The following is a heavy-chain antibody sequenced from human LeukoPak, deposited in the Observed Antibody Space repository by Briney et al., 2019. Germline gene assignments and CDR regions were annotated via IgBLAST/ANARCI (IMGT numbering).Heavy chain of an antibody. CDR3: ARDRIAVAGTFDY. V-gene: IGHV4-59*12. J-gene: IGHJ4*02. Sequence: SETLSLTCTVSGDSISSFYWSWIRQPPGKGLEWIGYIYYSGSTYYNPSLKSRVTISVDTSKNQFSLKLSSVTAADTAVYYCARDRIAVAGTFDYWGQGTLVTVSS. CDR1: GDSISSFY. D-gene: IGHD6-19*01. CDR2: IYYSGST.